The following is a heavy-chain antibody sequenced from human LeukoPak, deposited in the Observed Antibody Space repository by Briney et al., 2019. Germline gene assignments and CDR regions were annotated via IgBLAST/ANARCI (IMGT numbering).Heavy chain of an antibody. D-gene: IGHD6-19*01. Sequence: SGTLSLTCAVSGGSISSSNWWSWVRQPPGKGLEWIGEIYHSGSTNYNPSLKSRVTISVDESKNQFSLKLSSVTAADTAVYYCARAVYSSGWYPDAFDIWGQGTMVTVSS. CDR1: GGSISSSNW. V-gene: IGHV4-4*02. CDR2: IYHSGST. J-gene: IGHJ3*02. CDR3: ARAVYSSGWYPDAFDI.